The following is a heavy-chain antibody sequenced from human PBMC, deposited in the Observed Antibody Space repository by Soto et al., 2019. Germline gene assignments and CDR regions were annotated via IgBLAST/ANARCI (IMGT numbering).Heavy chain of an antibody. J-gene: IGHJ4*02. D-gene: IGHD4-4*01. V-gene: IGHV1-69*13. CDR3: ARTVAYSNYAPYYFDY. CDR2: IIPIFGTA. Sequence: SVKVSCKASGGTFSSYAISWVRQAPGQGLEWMGGIIPIFGTANYAQKFQGRVTITADESTSTAYMELSSLRSEDTAVYYCARTVAYSNYAPYYFDYWGQGTLVTVSS. CDR1: GGTFSSYA.